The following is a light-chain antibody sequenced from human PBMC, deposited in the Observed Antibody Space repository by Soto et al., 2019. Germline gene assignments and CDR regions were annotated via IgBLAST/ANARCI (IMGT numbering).Light chain of an antibody. V-gene: IGKV1-5*01. CDR3: QQYNSWLRLFT. Sequence: DIQMTQSPSTLSASVGDRVTITCRASQSISTWLAWYQQKPGKAPKLLIYDASSLVSGVPSRFSGSGSGTEFTLTISSLQPDDFATYYCQQYNSWLRLFTFGPGTKVDIK. CDR1: QSISTW. J-gene: IGKJ3*01. CDR2: DAS.